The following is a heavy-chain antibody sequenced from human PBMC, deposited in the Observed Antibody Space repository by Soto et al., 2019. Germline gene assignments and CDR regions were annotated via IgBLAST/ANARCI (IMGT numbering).Heavy chain of an antibody. D-gene: IGHD3-10*01. CDR3: AREGPMGRMRATGWFHL. CDR1: GYTFTCYD. V-gene: IGHV1-8*01. Sequence: ASVKVSCKASGYTFTCYDINWVRQATGQGLEWMGWMNPHNGNTGYAQKFQGRLTITRDTSISTAYMELSSLRSYDTAVYYCAREGPMGRMRATGWFHLRCQGTLVTLSS. CDR2: MNPHNGNT. J-gene: IGHJ5*02.